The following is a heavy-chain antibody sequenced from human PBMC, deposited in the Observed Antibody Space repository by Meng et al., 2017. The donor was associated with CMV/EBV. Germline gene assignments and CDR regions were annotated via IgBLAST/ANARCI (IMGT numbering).Heavy chain of an antibody. CDR1: GGSFSGYY. CDR3: ARTMIVSPGSLDY. J-gene: IGHJ4*02. CDR2: INHSGST. Sequence: SQTLSLTCVVYGGSFSGYYWSWIRQPPGKGLEWIGEINHSGSTNCNPSLKGRVTILVDTSMKQFSLKLNSVTAADTAVYFCARTMIVSPGSLDYWGQGTLVTVSS. V-gene: IGHV4-34*01. D-gene: IGHD3-22*01.